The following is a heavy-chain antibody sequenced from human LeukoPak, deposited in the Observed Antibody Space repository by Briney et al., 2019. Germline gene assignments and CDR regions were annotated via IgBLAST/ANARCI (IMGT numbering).Heavy chain of an antibody. CDR3: ARPLGSLKEYWWFDP. D-gene: IGHD2/OR15-2a*01. V-gene: IGHV1-2*02. CDR2: INPNSGGT. J-gene: IGHJ5*02. CDR1: GYSFSDFY. Sequence: ASVKVSCTASGYSFSDFYIHSLRQAPGQGLEWLGWINPNSGGTNFAQYFQGRVTMTRDTSTSTVYMELSSLRSDDTAVYYCARPLGSLKEYWWFDPWGQGTLVTVSS.